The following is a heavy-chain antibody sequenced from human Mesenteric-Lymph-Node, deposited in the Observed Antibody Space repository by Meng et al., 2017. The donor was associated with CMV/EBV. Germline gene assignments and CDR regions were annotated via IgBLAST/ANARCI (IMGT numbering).Heavy chain of an antibody. D-gene: IGHD2-2*01. CDR1: GYTFSSYG. V-gene: IGHV1-69*05. CDR3: ARDPRYCSSTSCHDDYYGMDV. CDR2: IIPIFGTA. J-gene: IGHJ6*02. Sequence: SVKVSCKASGYTFSSYGISWVRQAPGQGLEWMGGIIPIFGTANYAQKFQGRVTMTRDTSTSTVYMELSSLRSEDTAVYYCARDPRYCSSTSCHDDYYGMDVWGQGTTVTVSS.